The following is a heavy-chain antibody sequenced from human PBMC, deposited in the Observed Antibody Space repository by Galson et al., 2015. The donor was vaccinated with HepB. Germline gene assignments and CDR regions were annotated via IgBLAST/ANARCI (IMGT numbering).Heavy chain of an antibody. CDR3: ARAVDYYDSSVSYFQH. D-gene: IGHD3-22*01. V-gene: IGHV1-69*13. Sequence: SVKVSCKASGGTFSSYAISWVRQAPGQGLEWMGGIIPTFGTANYAQKFQGRVTITADESTSTAYMELSSLRSEDTAVYYCARAVDYYDSSVSYFQHWGQGTLVTVSS. J-gene: IGHJ1*01. CDR2: IIPTFGTA. CDR1: GGTFSSYA.